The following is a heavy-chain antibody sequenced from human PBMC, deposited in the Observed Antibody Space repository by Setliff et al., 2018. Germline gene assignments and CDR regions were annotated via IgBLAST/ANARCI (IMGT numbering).Heavy chain of an antibody. CDR2: FHTGGST. Sequence: PSETLSLTCTVSGDSISSGSYYWTWVRQPAGKGLEWIGHFHTGGSTNYNRSLRSRVSISVDTSKNQFSLKLSSVTAADTAVYYCARGAYIGLDYWGQGTLVTVSS. J-gene: IGHJ4*02. D-gene: IGHD4-4*01. V-gene: IGHV4-61*09. CDR1: GDSISSGSYY. CDR3: ARGAYIGLDY.